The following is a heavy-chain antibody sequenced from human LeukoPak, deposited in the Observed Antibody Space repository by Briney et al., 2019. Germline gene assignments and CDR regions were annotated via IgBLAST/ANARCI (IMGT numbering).Heavy chain of an antibody. J-gene: IGHJ4*02. CDR1: GFTFSTYG. V-gene: IGHV3-30*02. CDR3: AKDRSGHPFDY. D-gene: IGHD2-15*01. CDR2: IRYDGSNK. Sequence: QPGGSLRLSCAASGFTFSTYGMHWVRQAPGKGLEWVAFIRYDGSNKYYADSVKGRFTISRDNSKNTLYLQMNSLRAEDTAVYYCAKDRSGHPFDYWGQGTLVTVSS.